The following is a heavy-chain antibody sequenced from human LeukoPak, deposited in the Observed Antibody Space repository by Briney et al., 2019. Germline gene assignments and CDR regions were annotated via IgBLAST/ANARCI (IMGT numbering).Heavy chain of an antibody. CDR1: GFTFSSYS. CDR2: ISSSSSYI. CDR3: ARGRGSANYFDY. D-gene: IGHD3-10*01. Sequence: GGSLRLSCAASGFTFSSYSMNWVRQAPGKGLEWVSSISSSSSYIYYADSVKGRFTISRDNAKNSLYLQMNSLRAEDTAVYYCARGRGSANYFDYWGQGTLVTVSS. V-gene: IGHV3-21*01. J-gene: IGHJ4*02.